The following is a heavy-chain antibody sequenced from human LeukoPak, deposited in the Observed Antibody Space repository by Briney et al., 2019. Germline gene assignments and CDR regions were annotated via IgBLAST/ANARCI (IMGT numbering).Heavy chain of an antibody. CDR1: GGSISTGGYS. CDR3: ARGGDPKFWYFGL. Sequence: SETLSLTCAVSGGSISTGGYSWSWIRQPPGKGLQWIGYIYHSGSTYSTPSLKSRVTISVDTSKNQFSLNLGSVTAADTAVYYCARGGDPKFWYFGLWGRGTLLTVSS. J-gene: IGHJ2*01. V-gene: IGHV4-30-2*01. D-gene: IGHD4-17*01. CDR2: IYHSGST.